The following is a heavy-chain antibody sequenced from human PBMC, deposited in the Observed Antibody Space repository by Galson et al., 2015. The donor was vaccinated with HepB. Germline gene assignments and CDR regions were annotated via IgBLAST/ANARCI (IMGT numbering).Heavy chain of an antibody. V-gene: IGHV1-69*10. D-gene: IGHD3-10*01. Sequence: QSGAEVKKPGESLKISCKASGGTFSSYAISWVRQAPGQGLEWMGGIIPILGIANYAQKFQGRVTITADKSTSTAYMELSSLRSEDTAVYYCARGITMVQGVITTDYYYYMDVWGKGTTVTVSS. CDR1: GGTFSSYA. J-gene: IGHJ6*03. CDR2: IIPILGIA. CDR3: ARGITMVQGVITTDYYYYMDV.